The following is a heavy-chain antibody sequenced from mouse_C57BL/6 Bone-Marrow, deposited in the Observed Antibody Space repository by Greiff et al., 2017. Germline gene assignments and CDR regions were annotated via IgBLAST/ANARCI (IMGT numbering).Heavy chain of an antibody. Sequence: QVTLKESGPGILQPSQTLSLTCSFSGFSLSTSGMGVGWIHQPSGNGLEWLAHIWWNDNKYYNTALKSRRTISKDTSNNQVFLKIASVDTADTATYYCARPYYGSSLAWFAYWGQGTLVTVSA. V-gene: IGHV8-11*01. J-gene: IGHJ3*01. CDR3: ARPYYGSSLAWFAY. CDR2: IWWNDNK. CDR1: GFSLSTSGMG. D-gene: IGHD1-1*01.